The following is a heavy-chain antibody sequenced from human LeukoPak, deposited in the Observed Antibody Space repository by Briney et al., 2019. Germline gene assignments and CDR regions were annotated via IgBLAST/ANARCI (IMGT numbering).Heavy chain of an antibody. D-gene: IGHD3-10*01. CDR3: ARSDGYGLVGI. CDR2: IYFSGST. Sequence: SETLSLTCTVSGGSISSFYWSWFYWSWIRQPPGKGLEWIGYIYFSGSTNYNPSLKSRVTISVDTSKNHFSLNLSSVTAADTAVYYCARSDGYGLVGIWGQGTMVTVSS. J-gene: IGHJ3*02. CDR1: GGSISSFY. V-gene: IGHV4-59*12.